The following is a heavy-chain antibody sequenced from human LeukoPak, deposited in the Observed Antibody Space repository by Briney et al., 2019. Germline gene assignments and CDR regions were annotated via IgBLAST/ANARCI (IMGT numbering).Heavy chain of an antibody. CDR2: IYSGGST. J-gene: IGHJ6*03. CDR3: ARDLNYMDV. Sequence: PGGSLRLSCVASGFTVSSNYMSWVRQAPGKGLEWVSIIYSGGSTYYTDSVKGRFTISRDSSRNTLYLQMNSLRAEDTAVYYCARDLNYMDVWGKGTTVTVSS. V-gene: IGHV3-66*02. CDR1: GFTVSSNY.